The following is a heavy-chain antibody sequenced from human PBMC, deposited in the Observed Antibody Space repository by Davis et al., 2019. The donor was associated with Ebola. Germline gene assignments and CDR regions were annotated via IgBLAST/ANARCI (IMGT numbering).Heavy chain of an antibody. CDR2: ISASGGTT. J-gene: IGHJ6*04. V-gene: IGHV3-23*01. D-gene: IGHD3-3*01. CDR1: GFTFANYV. Sequence: GGSLRLSCAASGFTFANYVMSWVRQVPGKGLEWVSGISASGGTTYDAASVKGRFTISRDNAKNSLYLQMNSLRAEDTAVYYCARERTIFGVVIIRSGMDVWGKGTTVTVSS. CDR3: ARERTIFGVVIIRSGMDV.